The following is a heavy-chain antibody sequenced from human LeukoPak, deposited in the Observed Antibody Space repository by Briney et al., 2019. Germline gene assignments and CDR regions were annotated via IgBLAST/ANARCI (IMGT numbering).Heavy chain of an antibody. CDR1: AGSFSGYY. Sequence: PSETLSLTCGVYAGSFSGYYWTWIRQSPGKGLEWIGKITHSGSTKYNPSLKSRVTISIDTSNNQFSLKVSSVTAADTAVYYCARGEGYSYSDDYYFFYMDVWGKGNTVTVSS. CDR2: ITHSGST. V-gene: IGHV4-34*01. D-gene: IGHD5-18*01. J-gene: IGHJ6*03. CDR3: ARGEGYSYSDDYYFFYMDV.